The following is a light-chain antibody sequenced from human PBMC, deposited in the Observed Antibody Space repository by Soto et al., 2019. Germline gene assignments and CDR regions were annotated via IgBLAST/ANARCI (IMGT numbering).Light chain of an antibody. J-gene: IGKJ2*01. CDR3: MQATQLPHT. Sequence: EIVLTQTALSSPVSLGRPASISCKSSQSLVDTDGYTYLSWLHQRPGQPPRLLLYKISSRFPGVPDRVSGSGAVTDFTLKISRVEAEDVGVYYCMQATQLPHTFGQGTKLEIK. CDR1: QSLVDTDGYTY. CDR2: KIS. V-gene: IGKV2-24*01.